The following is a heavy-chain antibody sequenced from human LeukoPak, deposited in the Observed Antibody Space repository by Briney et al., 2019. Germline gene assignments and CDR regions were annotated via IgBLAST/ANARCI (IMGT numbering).Heavy chain of an antibody. CDR2: ISSSGSTI. V-gene: IGHV3-11*04. Sequence: PGGSLRLSCAASGFTFSDYYLSWIRQAPGKGLEWVSYISSSGSTIYYADSVKGRFTISRDNAKNSLYLQMNSLRAEDTAVCYCARAQTTVTRVSYWGQGTLVTVSS. J-gene: IGHJ4*02. CDR1: GFTFSDYY. D-gene: IGHD4-17*01. CDR3: ARAQTTVTRVSY.